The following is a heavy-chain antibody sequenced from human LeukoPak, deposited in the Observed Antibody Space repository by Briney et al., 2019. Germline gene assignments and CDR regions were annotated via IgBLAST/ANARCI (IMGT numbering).Heavy chain of an antibody. CDR1: GGSISSYY. D-gene: IGHD6-13*01. CDR3: ARRLYSSSWFDWYFDL. J-gene: IGHJ2*01. Sequence: PSETLSLTCTVSGGSISSYYWSWIRQPPGKGLEWIGYIYYSGSTNYNPSLKSRVTISVDTSKNQFSLKLSSVTAADTAVYYCARRLYSSSWFDWYFDLWGRGTLVTVSS. CDR2: IYYSGST. V-gene: IGHV4-59*08.